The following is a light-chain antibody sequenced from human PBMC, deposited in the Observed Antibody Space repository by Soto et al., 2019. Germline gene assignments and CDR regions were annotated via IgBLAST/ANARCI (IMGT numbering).Light chain of an antibody. V-gene: IGKV3-11*01. CDR2: ATS. Sequence: IVCTQTPSTLCLSPGARATLSCRASQSITYYLGWYQQKPGQAPRLLIYATSNRATGIPARFSGSASGTDFTLTISSLETEDFAVYDCQQYGSSPPITFGQGTRLET. J-gene: IGKJ5*01. CDR3: QQYGSSPPIT. CDR1: QSITYY.